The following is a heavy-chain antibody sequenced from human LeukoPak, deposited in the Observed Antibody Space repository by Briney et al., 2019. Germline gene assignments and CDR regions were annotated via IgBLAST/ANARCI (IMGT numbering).Heavy chain of an antibody. Sequence: PSQTLSLTCAVSGGSISSGGYSWSWIRQPPGKGLEWIGYIYHSGSTYYNPSLKSRVTISVDRSKNQFSLKLSSVTAADTAVYYCASSIMYYDFYAFDIWGQGTMVTVSS. V-gene: IGHV4-30-2*01. J-gene: IGHJ3*02. D-gene: IGHD3-3*01. CDR3: ASSIMYYDFYAFDI. CDR1: GGSISSGGYS. CDR2: IYHSGST.